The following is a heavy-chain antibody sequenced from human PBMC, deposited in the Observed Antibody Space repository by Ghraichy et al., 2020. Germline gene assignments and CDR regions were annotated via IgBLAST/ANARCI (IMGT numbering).Heavy chain of an antibody. Sequence: GGSLRLSCAASGFTFSSYAMSWVRQAPGKGLEWVSAISGSGGSTNYADSVKGRFTISRDNSKNTLYLQMNSLRDEDTAVYYCANALGYCSSTSCYRGPSENDYYYYAMDVWGQGTTVTVSS. V-gene: IGHV3-23*01. CDR3: ANALGYCSSTSCYRGPSENDYYYYAMDV. CDR2: ISGSGGST. CDR1: GFTFSSYA. D-gene: IGHD2-2*02. J-gene: IGHJ6*02.